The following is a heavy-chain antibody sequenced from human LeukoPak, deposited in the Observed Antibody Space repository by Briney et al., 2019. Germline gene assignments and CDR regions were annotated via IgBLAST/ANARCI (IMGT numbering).Heavy chain of an antibody. J-gene: IGHJ5*02. CDR2: INPSSGGT. D-gene: IGHD3-10*01. V-gene: IGHV1-2*02. CDR3: ARDQRRITMVRGVITPFDP. Sequence: ASVKVSCKASGYTFTGYYMHWVRQAPGQGLEWMGWINPSSGGTNYAQKFQGRVTMTRDTSISTAYMELSRLRSDDTAVYYCARDQRRITMVRGVITPFDPWGQGTLVTVSS. CDR1: GYTFTGYY.